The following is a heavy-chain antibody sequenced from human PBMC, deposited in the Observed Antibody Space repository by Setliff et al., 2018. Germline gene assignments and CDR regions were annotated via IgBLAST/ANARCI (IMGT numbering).Heavy chain of an antibody. CDR2: IYYSGST. CDR3: AGWFGELYGFDP. D-gene: IGHD3-10*01. Sequence: PSETLSLTCTVSGASINNSLNYWAWIRQPPGQGLEWIGYIYYSGSTYYNPSLKSRVTISVDTSKNQFSLKLSSVTAADTAVYYCAGWFGELYGFDPWGQGTLVTVSS. V-gene: IGHV4-30-4*08. J-gene: IGHJ5*02. CDR1: GASINNSLNY.